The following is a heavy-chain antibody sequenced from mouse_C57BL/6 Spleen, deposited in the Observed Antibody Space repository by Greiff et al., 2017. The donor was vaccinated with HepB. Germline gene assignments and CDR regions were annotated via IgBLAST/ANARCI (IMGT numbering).Heavy chain of an antibody. V-gene: IGHV1-82*01. CDR2: IYPGDGDT. D-gene: IGHD2-13*01. Sequence: QVQLQQSGPELVKPGASVKISCKASGYAFSSSWMNWVKQRPGKGLEWIGRIYPGDGDTNYNGKFKGKATLTADKSSSTAYMQLSSLTSEDSAVYFCARSTRLYLDYWGQGTTLTVSS. CDR3: ARSTRLYLDY. J-gene: IGHJ2*01. CDR1: GYAFSSSW.